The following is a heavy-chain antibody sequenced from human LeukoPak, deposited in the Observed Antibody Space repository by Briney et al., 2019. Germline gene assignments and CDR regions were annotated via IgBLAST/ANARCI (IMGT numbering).Heavy chain of an antibody. D-gene: IGHD3-10*02. Sequence: GGTLRLSCAASGFTFSSYGMSWVRQAPGKGLEWVSFISSSSSYIYYADSLKGRFTISRDNAKNSLYLQMNSLRAEDTAVYYCARGTMFPYYFDYWGQGTLVTVSS. CDR3: ARGTMFPYYFDY. V-gene: IGHV3-21*01. J-gene: IGHJ4*02. CDR1: GFTFSSYG. CDR2: ISSSSSYI.